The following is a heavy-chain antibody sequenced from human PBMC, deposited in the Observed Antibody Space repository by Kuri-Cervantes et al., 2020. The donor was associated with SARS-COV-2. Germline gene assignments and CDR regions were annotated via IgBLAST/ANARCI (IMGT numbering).Heavy chain of an antibody. CDR1: GYTFTGYY. CDR2: INPNSGGT. Sequence: ASVKVSCKASGYTFTGYYMHWVRQAPGQGLEWMGWINPNSGGTNYAQKFQCRVTMTRDTSISTAYMELSRLRSDDTAVYYCARYKGYCSSTSCYGAFDIWGQGTMVTVSS. CDR3: ARYKGYCSSTSCYGAFDI. D-gene: IGHD2-2*01. J-gene: IGHJ3*02. V-gene: IGHV1-2*02.